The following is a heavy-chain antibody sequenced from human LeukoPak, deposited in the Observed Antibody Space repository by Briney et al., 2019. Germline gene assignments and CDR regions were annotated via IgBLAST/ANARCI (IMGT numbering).Heavy chain of an antibody. J-gene: IGHJ5*02. CDR2: IYTSGST. CDR1: GGSISSGSYY. CDR3: ARDDGGYYLNWFYP. D-gene: IGHD3-22*01. V-gene: IGHV4-61*02. Sequence: SETLSLTCTVSGGSISSGSYYWSWIRQPAGKGLEWIGRIYTSGSTNYNPSLKSRVAISVDTSKNQFSLKLSSVTAADTAVYYCARDDGGYYLNWFYPWGQGTLVTVSS.